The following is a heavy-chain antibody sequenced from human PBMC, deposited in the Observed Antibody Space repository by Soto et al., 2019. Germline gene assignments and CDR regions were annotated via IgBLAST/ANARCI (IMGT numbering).Heavy chain of an antibody. V-gene: IGHV1-46*01. CDR3: ARDRPTGTPGDNWLDP. J-gene: IGHJ5*02. CDR1: GYTFTSYY. D-gene: IGHD1-1*01. CDR2: INPSGGST. Sequence: QVQLVQSGAEVKKPGASVKVSCKASGYTFTSYYMHWVRQAPGQGLEWMGIINPSGGSTSYAQKFQGRVTMTRDTSTSTVYMELSSLRSEDTAVYYCARDRPTGTPGDNWLDPWGQGTLVTVSS.